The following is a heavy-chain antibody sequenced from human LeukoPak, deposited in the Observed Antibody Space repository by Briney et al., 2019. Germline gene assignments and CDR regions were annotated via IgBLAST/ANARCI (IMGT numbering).Heavy chain of an antibody. J-gene: IGHJ6*02. CDR1: GYTFTSYG. CDR3: VSGVVLAVAGTPYYYYGMDV. Sequence: ASVKVSCKASGYTFTSYGISWVRQAPGQGLEWMGWISAYNGNTNYAQKLQGRVTMTTDTSTSTAYMELRSLRSDDTAVYYCVSGVVLAVAGTPYYYYGMDVWGQGTTVTVSS. CDR2: ISAYNGNT. D-gene: IGHD6-19*01. V-gene: IGHV1-18*01.